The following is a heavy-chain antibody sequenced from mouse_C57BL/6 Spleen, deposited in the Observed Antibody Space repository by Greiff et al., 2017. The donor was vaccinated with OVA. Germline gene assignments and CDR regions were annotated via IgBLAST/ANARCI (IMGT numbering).Heavy chain of an antibody. Sequence: EVQLQQSGAELVKPGASVKLSCTASGFNIKDYYMHWVKQRTEQGLEWIGRIDPEDGATKYAPKFPGKAPIPADPSSKPSYLQLSSLTSEDNAVYYCARSGEGAMDYWGQGTSVTVSS. J-gene: IGHJ4*01. D-gene: IGHD3-1*01. CDR3: ARSGEGAMDY. V-gene: IGHV14-2*01. CDR2: IDPEDGAT. CDR1: GFNIKDYY.